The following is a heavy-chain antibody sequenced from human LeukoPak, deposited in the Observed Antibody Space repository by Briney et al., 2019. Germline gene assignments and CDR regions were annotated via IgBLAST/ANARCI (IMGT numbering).Heavy chain of an antibody. D-gene: IGHD6-19*01. Sequence: GGSLRLSCAASGFTVSSNYMTWVRQAPGKGPQWVSVIYAGGNAYYADSVKGRFTISRDNSKNTVYLQMNSLRVEDTAIYYCARALGSGITKSGHDAFDMWGQGTMVTVSS. J-gene: IGHJ3*02. CDR3: ARALGSGITKSGHDAFDM. CDR1: GFTVSSNY. V-gene: IGHV3-53*01. CDR2: IYAGGNA.